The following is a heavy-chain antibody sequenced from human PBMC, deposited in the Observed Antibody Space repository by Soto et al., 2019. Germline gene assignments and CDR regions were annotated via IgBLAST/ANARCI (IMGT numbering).Heavy chain of an antibody. J-gene: IGHJ4*02. D-gene: IGHD6-6*01. CDR2: IKSKADGGTI. CDR1: GFTFSLVW. CDR3: ITSRPY. V-gene: IGHV3-15*01. Sequence: EVQLVESGGGLVQSGGSLRLSCVASGFTFSLVWMNWVRQAPGKGPEWVGRIKSKADGGTIDYAASVKGRFTISRDDSKNTLYLQRNSLKPDDTAMYYCITSRPYWGQGTLVTVSS.